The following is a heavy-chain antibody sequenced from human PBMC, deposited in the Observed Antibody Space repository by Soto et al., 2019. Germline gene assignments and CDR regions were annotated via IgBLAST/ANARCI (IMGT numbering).Heavy chain of an antibody. J-gene: IGHJ4*01. Sequence: PGGALRLSCAASGFPFNNAWINCVRQVPGKGLEWVGRVKSKADGGSGDYAAPVKGRFVVSRDDSKDIVYLQMNSLKIEDTGVYYCTADSRTTLPEIRFDYWGHGTQVTVSS. CDR2: VKSKADGGSG. V-gene: IGHV3-15*07. CDR3: TADSRTTLPEIRFDY. CDR1: GFPFNNAW. D-gene: IGHD1-26*01.